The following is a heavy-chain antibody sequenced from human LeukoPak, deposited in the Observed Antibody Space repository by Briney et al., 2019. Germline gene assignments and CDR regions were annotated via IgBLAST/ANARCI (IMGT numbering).Heavy chain of an antibody. D-gene: IGHD2-2*01. CDR2: ISYDGSNK. CDR3: AKRGEYQLLLVY. J-gene: IGHJ4*02. Sequence: PGGSLRLSCAASGFTFSSYGMHWVRQAPGKGLEWVAVISYDGSNKYYADSVKGRFTISRDNSKNTLYLQMNSLRAEDTAVYYCAKRGEYQLLLVYWGQGTLVTVSS. V-gene: IGHV3-30*18. CDR1: GFTFSSYG.